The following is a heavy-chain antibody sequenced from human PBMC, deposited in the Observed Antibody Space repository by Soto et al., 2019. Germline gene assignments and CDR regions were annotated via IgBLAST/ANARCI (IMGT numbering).Heavy chain of an antibody. CDR3: AKDRRAGGNSAFYFDF. J-gene: IGHJ4*02. D-gene: IGHD3-16*01. V-gene: IGHV3-23*01. CDR1: GFKFSNYA. CDR2: ISATGGGT. Sequence: LRLSCAASGFKFSNYAMSWVRQAPGKGLEWVSPISATGGGTYYADSVKGRFTISRDNSHNTLYLQVHSLTAEDTAVYYCAKDRRAGGNSAFYFDFWGQGAQVTVSS.